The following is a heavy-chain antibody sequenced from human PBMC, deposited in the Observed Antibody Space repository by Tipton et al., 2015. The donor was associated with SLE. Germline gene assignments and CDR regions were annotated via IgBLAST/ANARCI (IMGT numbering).Heavy chain of an antibody. CDR3: ARGRGMYGY. CDR1: GGSISTYY. V-gene: IGHV4-59*01. CDR2: IYHTGST. J-gene: IGHJ4*02. Sequence: LRLSCTVSGGSISTYYWSWIRQPPKQGLEWIGWIYHTGSTDYNPSLKSRVTISVDTSKNQFSLRLSSVTAADTAVYYCARGRGMYGYWGRGTLVTVSS. D-gene: IGHD2-8*01.